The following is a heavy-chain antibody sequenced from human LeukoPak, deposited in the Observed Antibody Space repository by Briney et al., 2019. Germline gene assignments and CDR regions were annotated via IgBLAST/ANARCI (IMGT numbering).Heavy chain of an antibody. V-gene: IGHV4-39*07. CDR3: ASIYSSSWNPRYYYYYYMDV. D-gene: IGHD6-13*01. CDR2: IYYSGST. J-gene: IGHJ6*03. CDR1: GGSISSSSYY. Sequence: SETLSLTCTVSGGSISSSSYYWGWIRQPPGKGLEWIGSIYYSGSTYYNPSLKSRVTISVDTSKNQFSLKLSSVTAADTAVYYCASIYSSSWNPRYYYYYYMDVWGKGTTVTVSS.